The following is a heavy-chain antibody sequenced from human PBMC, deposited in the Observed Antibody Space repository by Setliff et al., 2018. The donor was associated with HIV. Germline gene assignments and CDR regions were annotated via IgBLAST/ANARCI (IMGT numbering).Heavy chain of an antibody. D-gene: IGHD1-26*01. CDR2: VYYSGSI. V-gene: IGHV4-39*07. CDR3: AKDRSGSYRTFDY. CDR1: GASSIYF. J-gene: IGHJ4*02. Sequence: SETLSLTCTVSGASSIYFWGWIRQPPGKGLEWIGSVYYSGSIYYNPSLKSRVTISMDTSKNQFSLKLNSVTAADTAVYYCAKDRSGSYRTFDYWGPGILVTVSS.